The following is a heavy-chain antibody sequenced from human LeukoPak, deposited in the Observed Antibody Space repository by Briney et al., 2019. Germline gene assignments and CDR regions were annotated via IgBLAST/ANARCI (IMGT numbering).Heavy chain of an antibody. CDR1: GYTFNDYY. D-gene: IGHD3-10*01. CDR3: ARGSYYGSGPLSDY. CDR2: IDPYSGGT. Sequence: ASVKVSCKASGYTFNDYYLHWVRQAPGQGLEWMGWIDPYSGGTNYAQKFQGRVTMARDTSITTAYMELSRLRSDDTAEYYCARGSYYGSGPLSDYWGQGTLVTVSS. J-gene: IGHJ4*02. V-gene: IGHV1-2*02.